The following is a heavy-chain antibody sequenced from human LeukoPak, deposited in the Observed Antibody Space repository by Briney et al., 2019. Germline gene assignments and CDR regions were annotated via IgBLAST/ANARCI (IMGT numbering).Heavy chain of an antibody. CDR2: INTDGSST. CDR1: GFTFDDYA. V-gene: IGHV3-74*01. Sequence: GGSLRLSCAASGFTFDDYAMHWVRQAPGKGLEWVSGINTDGSSTSYADSVKGRFTISRDNAKNTLYLQMNSLRAEDTAVYYCARARKQQLADYWGQGTLVTVSS. D-gene: IGHD6-13*01. J-gene: IGHJ4*02. CDR3: ARARKQQLADY.